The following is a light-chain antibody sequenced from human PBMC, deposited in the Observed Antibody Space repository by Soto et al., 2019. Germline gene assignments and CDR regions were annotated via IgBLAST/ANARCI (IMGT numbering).Light chain of an antibody. V-gene: IGLV2-14*01. Sequence: QSVLTQPASVSGSPGQSITISCTGSSSDVGRYKYVSWYQHHPGKAPKLIIFEVSNRPSGVSNRFSGSKSGNTASLTISGLQAEDEADYHCGSFARGRTLSVFGNGTKVTVL. J-gene: IGLJ1*01. CDR3: GSFARGRTLSV. CDR2: EVS. CDR1: SSDVGRYKY.